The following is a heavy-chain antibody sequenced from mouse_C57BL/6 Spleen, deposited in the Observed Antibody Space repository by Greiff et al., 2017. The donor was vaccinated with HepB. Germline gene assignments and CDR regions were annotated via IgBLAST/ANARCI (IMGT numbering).Heavy chain of an antibody. CDR1: GYTFTDYN. D-gene: IGHD2-4*01. V-gene: IGHV1-18*01. Sequence: EVQLQESGPELVKPGASVKIPCKASGYTFTDYNMDWVKQSHGKSLEWIGDINPNNGGTIYNQKFKGKATLTVDKSSSTAYMELRSLTSEDTAVYYCAREEMGLRRPFAYWGQGTLVTVSA. CDR2: INPNNGGT. CDR3: AREEMGLRRPFAY. J-gene: IGHJ3*01.